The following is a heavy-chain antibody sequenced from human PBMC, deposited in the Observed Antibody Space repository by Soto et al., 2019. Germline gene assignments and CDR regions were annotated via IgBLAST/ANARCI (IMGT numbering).Heavy chain of an antibody. CDR3: AIQRSDRSGYNGGYNNY. V-gene: IGHV1-46*01. Sequence: QVQLVQSGAEVKKPGASVKVSCKASGYTFTTYYIQWVRQAPGQGLEWIGVISPSGGTTTYAQKFKGRVTMTRDTSTSTVHMELSRLRSEDTAVYYCAIQRSDRSGYNGGYNNYWGQGTLVTVSS. CDR1: GYTFTTYY. D-gene: IGHD3-22*01. CDR2: ISPSGGTT. J-gene: IGHJ4*02.